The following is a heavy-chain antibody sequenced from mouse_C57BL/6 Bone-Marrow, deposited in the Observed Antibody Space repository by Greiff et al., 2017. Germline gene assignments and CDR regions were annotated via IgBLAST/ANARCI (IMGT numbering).Heavy chain of an antibody. V-gene: IGHV2-6*03. CDR2: IWSDGST. J-gene: IGHJ4*01. CDR3: ARPGSSYDYAMDY. CDR1: GFSLTSYG. D-gene: IGHD1-1*01. Sequence: VQLQQSGPGLVAPSQSLSITCTVSGFSLTSYGVHWVRQPPGKGLEWLVVIWSDGSTTYNSALKSRLSISKDNSKSQVFLKMNSLQTDDTAMYYCARPGSSYDYAMDYWGQGTSVTVSS.